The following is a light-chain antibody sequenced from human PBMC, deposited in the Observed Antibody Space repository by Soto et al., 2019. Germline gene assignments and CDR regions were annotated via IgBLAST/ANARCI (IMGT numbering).Light chain of an antibody. V-gene: IGKV1-5*03. CDR1: QSISTW. Sequence: DIQMTQSTSTLSASVGDRVTISCRASQSISTWLAWYQQKPGKAPKLLIYKASSLESGVPSRFSGSGSGTEFTLTISILQRYDFATYYCQQYNSLWTFGQGTKVEIK. CDR2: KAS. CDR3: QQYNSLWT. J-gene: IGKJ1*01.